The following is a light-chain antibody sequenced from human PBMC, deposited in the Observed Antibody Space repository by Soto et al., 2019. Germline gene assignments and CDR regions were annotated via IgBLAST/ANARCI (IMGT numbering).Light chain of an antibody. CDR1: SSDVGGYDY. J-gene: IGLJ1*01. V-gene: IGLV2-8*01. CDR3: SSYTGGNPSYV. Sequence: QSALTQPPSASGSPGQSVTISCTGTSSDVGGYDYVSWYQQHPGKAPKHMIYEVTIRPSGVSDRFSGSKSGNTASLTVSGLQAEDEADYYCSSYTGGNPSYVFGTGTQLTVL. CDR2: EVT.